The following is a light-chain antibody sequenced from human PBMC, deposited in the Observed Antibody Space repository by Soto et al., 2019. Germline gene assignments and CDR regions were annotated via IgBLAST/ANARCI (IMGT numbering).Light chain of an antibody. J-gene: IGKJ1*01. CDR3: QQYGSSPRT. CDR1: QRVSSSY. V-gene: IGKV3-20*01. CDR2: GAS. Sequence: ESVLTQAPGTLSFSPGERATLSCRASQRVSSSYLAWYQQKPGQAPRLLIYGASSRATGIPDRFSGSGSGTDFTLTISRLEPEDFAVYYCQQYGSSPRTFGQGTKVDIK.